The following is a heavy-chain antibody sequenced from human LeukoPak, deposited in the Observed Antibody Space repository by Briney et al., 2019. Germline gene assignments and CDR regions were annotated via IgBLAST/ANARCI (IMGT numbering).Heavy chain of an antibody. CDR1: GGSISSYY. Sequence: SETLSLTCTVSGGSISSYYWSWIRQPPGKGLEWIGYIYYSGSTNYNPSLKSRVTISVDTSKNQFSLKLSSVTAADTAVYYCARSPGHWIAVAGTYYYYGMDVWGQGTTVTVSS. J-gene: IGHJ6*02. CDR3: ARSPGHWIAVAGTYYYYGMDV. CDR2: IYYSGST. D-gene: IGHD6-19*01. V-gene: IGHV4-59*01.